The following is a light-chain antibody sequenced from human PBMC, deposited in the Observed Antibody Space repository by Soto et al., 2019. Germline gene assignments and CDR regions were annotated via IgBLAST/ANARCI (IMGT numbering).Light chain of an antibody. V-gene: IGKV1-39*01. J-gene: IGKJ2*01. CDR3: HQSYSTPYT. CDR1: QSISSY. CDR2: GAS. Sequence: GNRVIITCRASQSISSYLNWYQQKPGKAPKLLIYGASRLQSGVPSRFSGSGSGTDFTLTISTLQPEDFATYFCHQSYSTPYTFGQGTKLEIK.